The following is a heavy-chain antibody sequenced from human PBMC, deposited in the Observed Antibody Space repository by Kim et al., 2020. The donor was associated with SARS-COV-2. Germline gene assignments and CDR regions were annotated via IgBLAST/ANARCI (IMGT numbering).Heavy chain of an antibody. D-gene: IGHD2-2*02. Sequence: SVKVSCKASGGTFSSYAISWVRQAPGQGLEWMGGIIPIFGTANYAQKLQGRVTITADESTSTAYMELSSLRSEDTAVYYCARGGVVVPAAIYRYWYFDLWGRGTLVTVSS. J-gene: IGHJ2*01. CDR1: GGTFSSYA. V-gene: IGHV1-69*13. CDR3: ARGGVVVPAAIYRYWYFDL. CDR2: IIPIFGTA.